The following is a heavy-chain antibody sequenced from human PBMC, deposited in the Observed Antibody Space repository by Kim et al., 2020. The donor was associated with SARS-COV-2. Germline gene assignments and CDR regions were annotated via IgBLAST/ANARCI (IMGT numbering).Heavy chain of an antibody. Sequence: STYTNPTLKSRVTISVDTSKNQFSLKLSSVTAADTAVYYCARDGGDGYNYWGQGTLVTVSS. V-gene: IGHV4-39*07. D-gene: IGHD5-12*01. J-gene: IGHJ4*01. CDR3: ARDGGDGYNY. CDR2: ST.